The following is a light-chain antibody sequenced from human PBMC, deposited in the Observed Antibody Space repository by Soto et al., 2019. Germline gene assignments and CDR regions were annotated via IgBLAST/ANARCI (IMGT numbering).Light chain of an antibody. CDR2: DAS. CDR3: QPRSNWPPIT. CDR1: QSVSSY. V-gene: IGKV3-11*01. J-gene: IGKJ4*01. Sequence: EIVLTQSPATLSLSPGERATLSCRASQSVSSYLAWYQQKPGQAPRLLIYDASNRATGIPARFRGSGSGTDFTITISSLEPEDFAVYYCQPRSNWPPITFGGGTKVEIK.